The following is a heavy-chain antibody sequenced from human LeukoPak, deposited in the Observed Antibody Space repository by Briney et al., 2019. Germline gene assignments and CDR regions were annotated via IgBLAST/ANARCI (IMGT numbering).Heavy chain of an antibody. Sequence: SETLSLTCTVSGGSISSYYWSWIRQPAGKGLEWIGRIYTSGSTNYNPSLKSRVTMSVDTSKNQFSLKLSSVTAADTAVYYCARGFFRAGYYYYYYMDVWGKGTTVTVSS. J-gene: IGHJ6*03. D-gene: IGHD3-3*01. V-gene: IGHV4-4*07. CDR3: ARGFFRAGYYYYYYMDV. CDR1: GGSISSYY. CDR2: IYTSGST.